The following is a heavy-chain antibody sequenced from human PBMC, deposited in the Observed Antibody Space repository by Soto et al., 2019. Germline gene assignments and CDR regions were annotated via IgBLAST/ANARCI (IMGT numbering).Heavy chain of an antibody. J-gene: IGHJ5*02. Sequence: SETLSLTCAVYGGSFSGYYWSWIRQPPGKGLEWIGEINHSGSTNYNPSLKSRVTISVDTSKNQFSLKLSSVTAADTAVYYCAREQQLGLANWFDPWGQGTLVTVSS. CDR1: GGSFSGYY. CDR3: AREQQLGLANWFDP. CDR2: INHSGST. V-gene: IGHV4-34*01. D-gene: IGHD6-13*01.